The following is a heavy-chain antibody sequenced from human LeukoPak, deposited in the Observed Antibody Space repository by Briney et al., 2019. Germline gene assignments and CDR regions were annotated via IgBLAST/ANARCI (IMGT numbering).Heavy chain of an antibody. V-gene: IGHV3-53*01. J-gene: IGHJ4*02. D-gene: IGHD1-14*01. CDR1: GFSFSSYQ. CDR3: ARGVEPLAANTLAY. Sequence: GGSLRLSCAASGFSFSSYQMNWIRQAPGKGLEWVSVLYSDGNTKYADSVQGRFTISRDNSKNTLYLEMNSLSPDDTAVYYCARGVEPLAANTLAYWGQGTLVTVSS. CDR2: LYSDGNT.